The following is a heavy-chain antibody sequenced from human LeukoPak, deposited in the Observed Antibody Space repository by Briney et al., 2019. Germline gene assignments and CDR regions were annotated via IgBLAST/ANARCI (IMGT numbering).Heavy chain of an antibody. CDR2: ISGSGGST. Sequence: PGGSLRLSCAASGFTFSSYAMSWVRQAPGKGLEWVSAISGSGGSTYYADSVKGRFTISRDNSKNTLYLQMNRLRAEDTAVYYCAKDRWARPTSVTTVFDYWGQGTLVTVSS. CDR1: GFTFSSYA. V-gene: IGHV3-23*01. D-gene: IGHD4-17*01. J-gene: IGHJ4*02. CDR3: AKDRWARPTSVTTVFDY.